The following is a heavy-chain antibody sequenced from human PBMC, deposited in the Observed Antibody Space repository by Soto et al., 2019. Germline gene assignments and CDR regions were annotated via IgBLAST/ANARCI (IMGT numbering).Heavy chain of an antibody. V-gene: IGHV1-69*12. CDR3: AKKGEGSSSWSFAY. J-gene: IGHJ4*02. D-gene: IGHD6-13*01. CDR2: IITIFGTA. Sequence: QVQLVQSGAELKKPGSSVKVSCKASGGTFSSYAISWLRQAPGQGLEWMGGIITIFGTANYAQKFQGRVTITADESTSTAYMELSSLRSEDTAVYYCAKKGEGSSSWSFAYWGQGTLVTVSS. CDR1: GGTFSSYA.